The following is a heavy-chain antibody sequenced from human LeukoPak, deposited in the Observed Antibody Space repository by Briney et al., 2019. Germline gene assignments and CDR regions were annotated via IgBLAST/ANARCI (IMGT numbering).Heavy chain of an antibody. Sequence: SETLSLTCTVSGGSISSHYWSWIRQPPGKGLEWIGYIYYSGSTNYNPSLKSRVTISVDTSKNQFSLKLSSVTAADTAVYYCARAFVWSGYRYYFDYWGQGTLVTVSS. D-gene: IGHD3-3*01. J-gene: IGHJ4*02. V-gene: IGHV4-59*11. CDR3: ARAFVWSGYRYYFDY. CDR2: IYYSGST. CDR1: GGSISSHY.